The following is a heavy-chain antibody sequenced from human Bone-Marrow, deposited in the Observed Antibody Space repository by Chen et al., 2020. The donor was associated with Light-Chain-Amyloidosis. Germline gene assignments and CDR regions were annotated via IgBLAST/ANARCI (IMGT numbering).Heavy chain of an antibody. V-gene: IGHV3-30*18. J-gene: IGHJ4*02. CDR1: GFTFSSYG. D-gene: IGHD3-3*01. CDR2: ISHDGSSK. Sequence: QVQLVESGGGVVQPGRSLRLSCAASGFTFSSYGMHWVRQAPGKGLEWVAVISHDGSSKYHADSVKGRFTISRDNSKNTLYLHMNSLRAEDTAVYYCAKIRRFLEWSSYTREDYWGQGTLVTVSS. CDR3: AKIRRFLEWSSYTREDY.